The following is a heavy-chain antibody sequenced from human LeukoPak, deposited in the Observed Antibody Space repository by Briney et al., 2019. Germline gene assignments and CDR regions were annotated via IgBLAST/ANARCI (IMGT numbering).Heavy chain of an antibody. J-gene: IGHJ5*02. Sequence: ASVKVSCKASGYSFVSHGIAWVRQAPGQGLEWMGWISPNNGDTNYAQNLQGRVTMTTDRPTTTTYMELRSLTSDDTALYYCARVMIASAANWFDPWGQGTLVTVSS. CDR1: GYSFVSHG. CDR3: ARVMIASAANWFDP. V-gene: IGHV1-18*01. CDR2: ISPNNGDT. D-gene: IGHD3-22*01.